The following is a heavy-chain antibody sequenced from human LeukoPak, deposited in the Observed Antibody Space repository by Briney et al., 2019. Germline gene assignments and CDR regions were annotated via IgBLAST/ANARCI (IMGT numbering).Heavy chain of an antibody. D-gene: IGHD3-10*01. J-gene: IGHJ4*02. CDR3: TGNYYGSGSYADFDY. V-gene: IGHV3-74*01. Sequence: GGSLRLSCAASGFTFSDTWMHWVRQAPGKGLVWVSRIRSDGSDTRYAESVKGRFTISRDDSKNTAYLQMDSLKTEDTAVYYCTGNYYGSGSYADFDYWGQGTLVTVSS. CDR1: GFTFSDTW. CDR2: IRSDGSDT.